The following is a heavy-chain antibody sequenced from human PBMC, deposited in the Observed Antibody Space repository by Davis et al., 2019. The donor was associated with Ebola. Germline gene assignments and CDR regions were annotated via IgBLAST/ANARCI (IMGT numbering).Heavy chain of an antibody. D-gene: IGHD3-22*01. CDR1: GGSISSSNW. Sequence: MPSETLSLTCAVSGGSISSSNWWSWVRQPPGKGLEWIGEIYHSGSTNYNPSLKSRVTISVDKSKNQFFLKLSSVTAADTAVYYCARSGDSSGYYYFDYWGQGTLVTVSS. V-gene: IGHV4-4*02. CDR2: IYHSGST. CDR3: ARSGDSSGYYYFDY. J-gene: IGHJ4*02.